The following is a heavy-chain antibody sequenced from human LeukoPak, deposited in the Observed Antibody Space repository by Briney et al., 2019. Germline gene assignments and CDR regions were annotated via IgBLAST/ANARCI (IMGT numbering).Heavy chain of an antibody. CDR3: ARQRIAARPHSAFDI. CDR1: AGSISSSSYY. D-gene: IGHD6-6*01. J-gene: IGHJ3*02. CDR2: IYYSGST. V-gene: IGHV4-39*01. Sequence: PSETLSLTCTVPAGSISSSSYYSGWIRQPPGKGLEWIGSIYYSGSTYYNPSLKSRVTISVDTSKNQFSLKLSSVTAADTAVYYCARQRIAARPHSAFDIWGQGTMVTVSS.